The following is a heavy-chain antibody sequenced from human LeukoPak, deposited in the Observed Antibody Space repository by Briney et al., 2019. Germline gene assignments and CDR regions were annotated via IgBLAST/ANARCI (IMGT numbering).Heavy chain of an antibody. J-gene: IGHJ6*03. CDR1: GYTFTSYG. CDR2: ISAYNGNT. Sequence: ASVKVSCKASGYTFTSYGISWVRQAPGQGLEWMGWISAYNGNTNYAQKLQGRVTMTTDTSTSTAYMELSSLRSEDTAVYYCARNSDQPYYYYYMDVWGKGTTVTVSS. V-gene: IGHV1-18*01. D-gene: IGHD2-21*01. CDR3: ARNSDQPYYYYYMDV.